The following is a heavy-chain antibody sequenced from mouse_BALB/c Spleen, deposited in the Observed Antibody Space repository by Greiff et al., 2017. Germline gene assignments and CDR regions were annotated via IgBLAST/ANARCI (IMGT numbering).Heavy chain of an antibody. CDR3: ARASYYDYDLWYAMDY. CDR1: GFTFSSYG. V-gene: IGHV5-6*02. Sequence: DVMLVESGGDLVKPGGSLKLSCAASGFTFSSYGMSWVRQTPDKRLEWVATISSGGSYTYYQDSVKGRFTISRDNAKNTLYLQLSSLTSEDTAMYTCARASYYDYDLWYAMDYWGQGTSVTVSS. CDR2: ISSGGSYT. J-gene: IGHJ4*01. D-gene: IGHD2-4*01.